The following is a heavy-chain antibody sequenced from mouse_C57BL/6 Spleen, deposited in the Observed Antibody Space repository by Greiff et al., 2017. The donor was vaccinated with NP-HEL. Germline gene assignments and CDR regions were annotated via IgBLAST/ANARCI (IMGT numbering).Heavy chain of an antibody. CDR3: TTRSNYGGFAY. CDR2: IDPENGDT. Sequence: VQLQQSGAELVRPGASVKLSCTASGFNITDDYMHWVKQRPEQGLEWIGWIDPENGDTEYASKFQGKATITADTSSNTAYLQLSSLTSEDTAVYYCTTRSNYGGFAYWGQGTLVTVSA. V-gene: IGHV14-4*01. D-gene: IGHD2-5*01. J-gene: IGHJ3*01. CDR1: GFNITDDY.